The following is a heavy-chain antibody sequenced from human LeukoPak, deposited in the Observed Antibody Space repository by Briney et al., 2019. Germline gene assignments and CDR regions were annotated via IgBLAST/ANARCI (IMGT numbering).Heavy chain of an antibody. CDR2: INSDGSTT. CDR1: GFTFSSHW. Sequence: GGSLRLSCAASGFTFSSHWMNWVRQAPAKGLVWVSRINSDGSTTTYADSVEGRFTISRDNTNNTLYLQMNSLRAEDTAVYYCARESDSGSYRDDYWGQGTLVTVSS. D-gene: IGHD1-26*01. J-gene: IGHJ4*02. CDR3: ARESDSGSYRDDY. V-gene: IGHV3-74*01.